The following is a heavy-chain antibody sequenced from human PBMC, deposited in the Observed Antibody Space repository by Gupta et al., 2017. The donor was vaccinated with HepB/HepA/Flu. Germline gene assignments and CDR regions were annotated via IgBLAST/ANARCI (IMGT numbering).Heavy chain of an antibody. D-gene: IGHD3-16*01. Sequence: EVQLVESGGGLVQPVGSLRLSCAASGFTFRNYLMNWVRQSPEKGLAWVENIKPEGSGKSYVDFVKGRYTVSRDKAKNSLWLQMNSLTAEDTAVYYCAAWGVTNYWGQGTLVTGSS. CDR1: GFTFRNYL. V-gene: IGHV3-7*01. CDR2: IKPEGSGK. CDR3: AAWGVTNY. J-gene: IGHJ4*02.